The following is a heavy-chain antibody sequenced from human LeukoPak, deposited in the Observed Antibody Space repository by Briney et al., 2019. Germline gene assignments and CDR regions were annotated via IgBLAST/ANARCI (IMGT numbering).Heavy chain of an antibody. V-gene: IGHV1-69*04. J-gene: IGHJ4*02. D-gene: IGHD3-10*01. CDR1: GGTFSSYA. CDR3: ASHGGSPAFDY. CDR2: IIPILGIA. Sequence: SVKVSCKASGGTFSSYAISWVRQAPGQGLEWMGRIIPILGIANYAQKFQGRVRITADKSTSTAYMELSSLRSEDTAVYYCASHGGSPAFDYWGQGTLVTVSS.